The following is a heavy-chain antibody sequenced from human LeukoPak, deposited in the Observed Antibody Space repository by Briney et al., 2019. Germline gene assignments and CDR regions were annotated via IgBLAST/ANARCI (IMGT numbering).Heavy chain of an antibody. V-gene: IGHV4-34*01. CDR1: GGSFSGYY. J-gene: IGHJ4*02. D-gene: IGHD5-18*01. CDR2: INHSGST. CDR3: ARGIGGYSYGYYFDY. Sequence: PETLSLTCAVYGGSFSGYYWRWIRQPPGKGLEWIGEINHSGSTNYNPSLKSRVTISVDTSKNQFSLKLSSVTAADTAVYYCARGIGGYSYGYYFDYWGQGTLVTVSS.